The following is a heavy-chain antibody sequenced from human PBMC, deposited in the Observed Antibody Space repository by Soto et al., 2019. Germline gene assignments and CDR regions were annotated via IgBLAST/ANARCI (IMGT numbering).Heavy chain of an antibody. V-gene: IGHV1-18*01. CDR2: ISAYNGNT. J-gene: IGHJ4*02. CDR3: ARVVGATAPLGY. CDR1: GYTFTSYG. Sequence: QVQLVQSGAEVKKPGASVKVSCKASGYTFTSYGISWVRQAPGQGLEWMGWISAYNGNTNYAQKLQGRVTMTTDTTNSTVYMELRSLRSDDTAVYYCARVVGATAPLGYWGQGTLVTVSS. D-gene: IGHD1-26*01.